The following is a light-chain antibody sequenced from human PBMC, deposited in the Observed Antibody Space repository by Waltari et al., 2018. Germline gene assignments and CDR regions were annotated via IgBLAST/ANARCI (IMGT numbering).Light chain of an antibody. V-gene: IGLV1-51*02. J-gene: IGLJ2*01. CDR1: TSNIGNNY. Sequence: QSVLTQPPSVSAAPGRKVTIPCSGSTSNIGNNYVSWYQQVPGAAPKVFIYETEKRPSGIPDRFSGSKSGTSASLGITGLQTGDEAAYYCGTWDNNLSALVFGGGTKLTVL. CDR2: ETE. CDR3: GTWDNNLSALV.